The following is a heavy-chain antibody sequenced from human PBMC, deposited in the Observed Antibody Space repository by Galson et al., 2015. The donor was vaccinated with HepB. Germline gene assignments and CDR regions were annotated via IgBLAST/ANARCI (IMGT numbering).Heavy chain of an antibody. Sequence: SLRLSCAASGFTFSSYSMNWVRQAPGKGLEWVSSISSSSSYIYYADPVKGRFTISRDNAKNSLYLQMNSLRAEDTAVYYCARDLRAVAGTFHDYWGQGTLVTVSS. CDR1: GFTFSSYS. D-gene: IGHD6-19*01. J-gene: IGHJ4*02. CDR3: ARDLRAVAGTFHDY. V-gene: IGHV3-21*01. CDR2: ISSSSSYI.